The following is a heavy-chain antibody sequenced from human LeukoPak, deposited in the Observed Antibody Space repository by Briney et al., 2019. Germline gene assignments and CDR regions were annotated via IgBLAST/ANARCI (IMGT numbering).Heavy chain of an antibody. CDR3: TRAYCGGDCYFQH. J-gene: IGHJ1*01. Sequence: PGGSLRLSCTASGFSIGDYAMSWVRQAPGKGLEWVVFIRSKAYGGTTEYAASVKGRFTISRDGSKSIAYLQMNSLKAEDTAVYYCTRAYCGGDCYFQHWGQGTLVTVSS. CDR2: IRSKAYGGTT. CDR1: GFSIGDYA. D-gene: IGHD2-21*02. V-gene: IGHV3-49*04.